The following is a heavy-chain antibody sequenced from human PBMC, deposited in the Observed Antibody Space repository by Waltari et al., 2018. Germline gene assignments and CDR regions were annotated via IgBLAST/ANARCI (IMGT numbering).Heavy chain of an antibody. CDR3: AHINLVDYATWFWYFDL. V-gene: IGHV2-5*01. CDR1: GFSLSTSGVG. CDR2: IYWNDDK. J-gene: IGHJ2*01. Sequence: QITLKESGPTLVKPTQTLTLTCTFSGFSLSTSGVGVGWIRQPPGKALECLALIYWNDDKRYSPSLKSRLTITKDTSKNQVVLTMTNMDPVDTATYYCAHINLVDYATWFWYFDLWGRGTLVTVSS. D-gene: IGHD4-17*01.